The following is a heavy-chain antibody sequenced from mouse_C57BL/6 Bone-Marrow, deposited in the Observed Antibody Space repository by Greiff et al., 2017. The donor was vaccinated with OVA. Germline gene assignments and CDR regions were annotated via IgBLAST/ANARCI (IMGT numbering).Heavy chain of an antibody. CDR1: GYTFTSYW. CDR3: GGRRYYGSSCWYFDV. Sequence: QVQLQQPGAELVKPGASVKLSCKASGYTFTSYWMHWVKQRPGQGLEWIGEIYPSDSYTNYNQKFKGKATLTVDTSSSTAYMQLSSLTSEDSAVYYCGGRRYYGSSCWYFDVWGKGTTVTVSS. CDR2: IYPSDSYT. J-gene: IGHJ1*03. D-gene: IGHD1-1*01. V-gene: IGHV1-50*01.